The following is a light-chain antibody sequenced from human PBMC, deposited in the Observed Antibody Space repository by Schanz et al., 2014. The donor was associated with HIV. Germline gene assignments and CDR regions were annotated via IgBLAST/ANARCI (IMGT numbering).Light chain of an antibody. Sequence: NFMLTQPHSVSESPGKTVTISCTRSSGTIASSSVQWYQQRPGRAPTIVIYDNDERPSGVTDRFSGSIDSSSNSASLTISRLKTDDEADDYCQSSDASNPVVFGGGTKLTVL. CDR2: DND. J-gene: IGLJ2*01. CDR3: QSSDASNPVV. CDR1: SGTIASSS. V-gene: IGLV6-57*04.